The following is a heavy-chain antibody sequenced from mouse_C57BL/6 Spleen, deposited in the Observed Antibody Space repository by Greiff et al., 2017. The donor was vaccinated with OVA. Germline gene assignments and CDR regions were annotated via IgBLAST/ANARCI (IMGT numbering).Heavy chain of an antibody. Sequence: EVQLQESVAELVRPGASVKLSCTASGFNIKNTYMHWVKQRPEQGLEWIGRIDPANGNTKYAPKFQGKATITADTSSNTAYLQLSSLTSEDTAIYYGASGGYYGSSPYYFDYWGQGTTLTVSS. D-gene: IGHD1-1*01. CDR3: ASGGYYGSSPYYFDY. CDR1: GFNIKNTY. V-gene: IGHV14-3*01. J-gene: IGHJ2*01. CDR2: IDPANGNT.